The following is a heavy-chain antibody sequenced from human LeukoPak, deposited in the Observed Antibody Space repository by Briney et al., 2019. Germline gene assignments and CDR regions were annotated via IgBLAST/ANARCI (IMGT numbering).Heavy chain of an antibody. CDR3: ARASYGGSQGEYNWFDP. V-gene: IGHV1-2*02. D-gene: IGHD4-23*01. CDR2: INPNSGGT. CDR1: GYTFTGYY. Sequence: GAXXKVSFKASGYTFTGYYMHWVRQAPGQGLEWMGWINPNSGGTNYAQKFQGRVTITRDTSISTAYMELSRLRSDDTAVYYCARASYGGSQGEYNWFDPWGQGTLVTVSS. J-gene: IGHJ5*02.